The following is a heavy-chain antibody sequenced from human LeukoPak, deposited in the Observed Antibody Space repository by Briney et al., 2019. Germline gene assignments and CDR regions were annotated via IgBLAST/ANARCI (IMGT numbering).Heavy chain of an antibody. CDR2: IGGSGGSI. CDR1: GFTFGDYA. V-gene: IGHV3-9*01. Sequence: GRSLRLSCAASGFTFGDYAMHWVRQAPGKGLEWVSGIGGSGGSIGYADSVKGRFTISRDNAKNSLYLQMNSLRAEDTALYYCAKGSVAGTYFDYWGQGTLVTVSS. D-gene: IGHD6-13*01. CDR3: AKGSVAGTYFDY. J-gene: IGHJ4*02.